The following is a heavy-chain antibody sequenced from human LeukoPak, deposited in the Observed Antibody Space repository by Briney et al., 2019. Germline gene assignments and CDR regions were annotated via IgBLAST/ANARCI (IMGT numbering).Heavy chain of an antibody. J-gene: IGHJ4*02. CDR2: ISAYNGNT. CDR3: ARDRGRQQLVREFDY. D-gene: IGHD6-13*01. Sequence: ASVKVSCKASGYTFTSYGISWVRQAPGQGLEWMGWISAYNGNTDYAQKLQGRVTMTTDTSTSTAYMELRSLRSDDTAVYYCARDRGRQQLVREFDYWGQGTLVTVSS. CDR1: GYTFTSYG. V-gene: IGHV1-18*01.